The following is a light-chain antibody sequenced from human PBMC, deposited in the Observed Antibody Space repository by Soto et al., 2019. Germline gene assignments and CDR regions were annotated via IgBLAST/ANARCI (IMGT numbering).Light chain of an antibody. Sequence: DIQMTQSPSTLSAFVGDRVTITCRASQSVSSSLAWYQQKPGKAPKLLIYDASTLESGVPSRFSGSGNGTEFPLTINSLQAGDFGTYFCQQYESLSPYTFGQGTRLEI. CDR3: QQYESLSPYT. CDR1: QSVSSS. CDR2: DAS. J-gene: IGKJ2*01. V-gene: IGKV1-5*01.